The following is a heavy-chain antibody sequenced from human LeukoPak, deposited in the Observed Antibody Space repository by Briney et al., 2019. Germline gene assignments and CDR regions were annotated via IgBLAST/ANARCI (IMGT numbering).Heavy chain of an antibody. CDR3: ARDRWHDY. CDR2: ISSSSSCI. D-gene: IGHD2-15*01. CDR1: GFTFSSYN. J-gene: IGHJ4*02. V-gene: IGHV3-21*01. Sequence: GGSLRLSCAASGFTFSSYNMNWVRQAPGKGLEWVSSISSSSSCIYYADSVKGRFTISRDSAKNSLFLQMNSLRAEDTAVYYCARDRWHDYWGQGTLVTVSS.